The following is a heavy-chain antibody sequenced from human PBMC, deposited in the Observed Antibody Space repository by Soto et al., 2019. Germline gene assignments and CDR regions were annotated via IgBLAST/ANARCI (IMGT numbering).Heavy chain of an antibody. CDR1: GFTFSSYA. J-gene: IGHJ4*02. Sequence: PGGSLRLSCAASGFTFSSYAMSWVRQAPGKGLEWVSAISGSGGSTYYADSVKGRFTISRDNSKNTLYLQMNSLRAEDTAVYYCAKEMSPMIVVVITSDFDYWGQGTLVTVSS. D-gene: IGHD3-22*01. CDR3: AKEMSPMIVVVITSDFDY. CDR2: ISGSGGST. V-gene: IGHV3-23*01.